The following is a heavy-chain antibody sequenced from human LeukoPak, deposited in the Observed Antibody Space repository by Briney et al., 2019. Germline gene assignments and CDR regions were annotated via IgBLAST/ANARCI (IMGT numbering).Heavy chain of an antibody. J-gene: IGHJ6*02. Sequence: ASVKVSCKASGYTFTGYYMHWVRQAPGQGLEWMGWINPNSGGTNYAQKFQGRVTMTRDTSISTAYMELSRLRSDDTAVYYCARGHEDGGYELYYYCYGMDVWGQGTTVTVSS. CDR3: ARGHEDGGYELYYYCYGMDV. D-gene: IGHD5-12*01. V-gene: IGHV1-2*02. CDR1: GYTFTGYY. CDR2: INPNSGGT.